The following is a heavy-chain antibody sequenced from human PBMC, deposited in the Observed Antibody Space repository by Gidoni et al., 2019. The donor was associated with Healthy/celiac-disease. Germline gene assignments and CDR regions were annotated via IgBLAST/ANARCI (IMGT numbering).Heavy chain of an antibody. J-gene: IGHJ6*02. CDR3: ARVKKGAAAGPTRYYYYGMDV. Sequence: QVQLQQWGAGLLKPSETLSLTCAVYGGSFSGYYWSWIRQPPGKGLEWIGEINHSGSTNYNPSLKSRVTISVDTSKNQFSLKLSSVTAADTAVYYCARVKKGAAAGPTRYYYYGMDVWGQGTTVTVSS. CDR2: INHSGST. V-gene: IGHV4-34*01. D-gene: IGHD6-13*01. CDR1: GGSFSGYY.